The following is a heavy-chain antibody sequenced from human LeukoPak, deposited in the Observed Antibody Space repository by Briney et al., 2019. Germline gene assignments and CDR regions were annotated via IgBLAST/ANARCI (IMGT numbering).Heavy chain of an antibody. CDR3: AREGAARNFDY. Sequence: SQTLSLTCTVSGASISSGDYHWNWIRQPPGKGLEWIGFIHDSGSTYYNPSLKSRVSISRDMSKNQLSLMLSSVTAADTAVYYCAREGAARNFDYWGQGILVTVSS. D-gene: IGHD6-6*01. CDR2: IHDSGST. V-gene: IGHV4-30-4*01. CDR1: GASISSGDYH. J-gene: IGHJ4*02.